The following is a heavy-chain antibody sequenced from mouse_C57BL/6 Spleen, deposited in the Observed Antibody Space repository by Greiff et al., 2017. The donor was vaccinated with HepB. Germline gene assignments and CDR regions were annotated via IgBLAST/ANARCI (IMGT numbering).Heavy chain of an antibody. CDR2: IDPSDSYT. CDR3: AGGWDYDGFAY. Sequence: VQLQQPGAELVMPGASVKLSCKASGYTFTSYWMHWVKQRPGQGLEWIGEIDPSDSYTNYNQKFKGKSTLTVDKSSSTAYMQLSSLTSEDSAVYYCAGGWDYDGFAYWGQGTLVTVSA. V-gene: IGHV1-69*01. D-gene: IGHD2-4*01. CDR1: GYTFTSYW. J-gene: IGHJ3*01.